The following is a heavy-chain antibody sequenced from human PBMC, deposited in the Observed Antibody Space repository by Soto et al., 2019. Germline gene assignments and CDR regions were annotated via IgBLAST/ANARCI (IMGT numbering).Heavy chain of an antibody. D-gene: IGHD2-15*01. V-gene: IGHV4-34*01. CDR3: ARGSTIVVVVAATQSSYYFDY. CDR2: INHSGST. CDR1: GGSFSGYY. Sequence: SETLSLTCAVYGGSFSGYYWSWLRQPPGKGLEWIGEINHSGSTNYNPSLKSRVTISVDTSKNQFSLKLSSVTAADTAVYYCARGSTIVVVVAATQSSYYFDYWGQGTLVTVSS. J-gene: IGHJ4*02.